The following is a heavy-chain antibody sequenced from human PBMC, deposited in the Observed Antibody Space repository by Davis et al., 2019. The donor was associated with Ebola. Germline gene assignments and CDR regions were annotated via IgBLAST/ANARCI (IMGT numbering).Heavy chain of an antibody. J-gene: IGHJ4*02. D-gene: IGHD4/OR15-4a*01. Sequence: GESLKISCAASGFPFSTYSVNWVRQAPGKGLEWISYISSSGSTIYYADSVKGRFTISRDNAKNSLYLQMNSLRPEDTAVYYCASSPAAHANYFLDYWGQGTLVTVSS. CDR2: ISSSGSTI. CDR3: ASSPAAHANYFLDY. V-gene: IGHV3-48*04. CDR1: GFPFSTYS.